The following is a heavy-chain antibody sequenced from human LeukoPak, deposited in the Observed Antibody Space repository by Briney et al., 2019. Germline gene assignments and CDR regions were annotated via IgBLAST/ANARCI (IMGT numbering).Heavy chain of an antibody. V-gene: IGHV4-61*01. CDR1: GGSMSSSSYY. CDR3: ARTVSMAREDTGQYYYYYMDV. D-gene: IGHD3-10*01. J-gene: IGHJ6*03. Sequence: PSETLSLTCTVSGGSMSSSSYYWSWIRQSPGKGLEYIGCIYYSGSTNYKPSLRSRVAISLDTSRKQFSLTLTSVTAADTAVYYCARTVSMAREDTGQYYYYYMDVWGKGTTIIVSS. CDR2: IYYSGST.